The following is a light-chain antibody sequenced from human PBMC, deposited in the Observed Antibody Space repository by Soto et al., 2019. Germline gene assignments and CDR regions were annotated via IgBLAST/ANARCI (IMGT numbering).Light chain of an antibody. CDR1: RSDFGAYNF. J-gene: IGLJ2*01. Sequence: QSALTQPASVSGSPGQSITIPCTGSRSDFGAYNFVSWYQQHPGKAPKLMSSEVTNRPSGISNRFSGSNSGNTASLTISGLQAEDGANYFCLSHTPPTTLIFARGTKLPVL. V-gene: IGLV2-14*01. CDR3: LSHTPPTTLI. CDR2: EVT.